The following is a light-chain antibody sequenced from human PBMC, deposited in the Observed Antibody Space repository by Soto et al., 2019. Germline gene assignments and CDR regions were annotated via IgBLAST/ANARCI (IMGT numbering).Light chain of an antibody. CDR3: QQYGA. Sequence: EIVLTQSPGTLSLSPGERDTLSCRASQSVSSSYLAWYQQKPGQAPRLLIYGASSRATGIPDRFSGSGSGTDFTLTISRLEPEDFAVYYCQQYGAFGPGTKVDIK. CDR1: QSVSSSY. V-gene: IGKV3-20*01. CDR2: GAS. J-gene: IGKJ3*01.